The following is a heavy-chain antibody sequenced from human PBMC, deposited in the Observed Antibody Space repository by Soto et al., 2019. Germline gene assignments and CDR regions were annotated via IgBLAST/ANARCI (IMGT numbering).Heavy chain of an antibody. CDR2: IYYSGST. D-gene: IGHD6-13*01. V-gene: IGHV4-39*07. J-gene: IGHJ4*02. CDR3: ARYRREAVAGYTLDN. CDR1: GGSISSSSYY. Sequence: SETLSLTCTVSGGSISSSSYYWGWIRQPPGKGLEWIGSIYYSGSTNYNPSLKSRVTISEDTSKSQFSLKVNSMTAADTAVYYCARYRREAVAGYTLDNWGQGILVTVSS.